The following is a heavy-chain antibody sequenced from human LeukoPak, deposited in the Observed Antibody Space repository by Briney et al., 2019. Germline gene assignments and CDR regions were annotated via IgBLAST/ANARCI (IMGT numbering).Heavy chain of an antibody. J-gene: IGHJ6*03. V-gene: IGHV3-48*04. D-gene: IGHD1-14*01. CDR1: GFTFRSYS. CDR2: ISSSSSTI. Sequence: PGGSLRLSCAASGFTFRSYSLNWVRQAPGKGLEWVSYISSSSSTIYYADSVKGRFTISRDNAKNSLYLQMNGLRIDDTAVYYCAKSGNYYYYMDVWGKGTTVTVSS. CDR3: AKSGNYYYYMDV.